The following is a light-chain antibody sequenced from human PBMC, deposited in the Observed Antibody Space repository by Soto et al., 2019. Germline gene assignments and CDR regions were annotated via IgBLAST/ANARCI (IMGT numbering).Light chain of an antibody. CDR3: HQYAYAPWT. J-gene: IGKJ1*01. CDR1: QSVGRDY. V-gene: IGKV3-20*01. CDR2: NAS. Sequence: EIVLTQSPATLSLSPGDRATLSCRASQSVGRDYLAWYQQKPGQAPRLVIYNASNRASDIPDRFSGSGSGTDFTLTISRLEPEDFAVYYCHQYAYAPWTFGQGTKVDIK.